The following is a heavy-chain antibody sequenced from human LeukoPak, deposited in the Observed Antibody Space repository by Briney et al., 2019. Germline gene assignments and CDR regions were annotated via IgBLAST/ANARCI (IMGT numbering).Heavy chain of an antibody. D-gene: IGHD2-15*01. CDR1: GFTFIPYW. CDR3: ARIVVGTSAFDY. CDR2: INQDGSDK. V-gene: IGHV3-7*01. J-gene: IGHJ4*02. Sequence: GGSLRLSCAASGFTFIPYWMTWVRQAPGKGLEWVANINQDGSDKYYVDSVKGRFTISRDNAKNSLYLQMNSLRAEDTAVYYCARIVVGTSAFDYWGQGTLVTVSS.